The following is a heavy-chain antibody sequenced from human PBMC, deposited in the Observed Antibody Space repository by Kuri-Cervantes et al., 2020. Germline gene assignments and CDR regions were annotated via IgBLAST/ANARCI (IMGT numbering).Heavy chain of an antibody. CDR3: ARSIVGANNYYYYMGV. D-gene: IGHD1-26*01. J-gene: IGHJ6*03. Sequence: GESLKISCAASGFTFSNCGMHWVRQAPGKGLEWVSSISSTSSYIYYTDSVKGRFTISRDNSKNTLYLQMNSLRAEDTAVYYCARSIVGANNYYYYMGVWGKGTTVTVSS. V-gene: IGHV3-21*03. CDR2: ISSTSSYI. CDR1: GFTFSNCG.